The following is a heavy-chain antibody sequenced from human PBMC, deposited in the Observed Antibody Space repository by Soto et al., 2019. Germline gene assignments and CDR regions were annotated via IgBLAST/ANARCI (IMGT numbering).Heavy chain of an antibody. D-gene: IGHD3-22*01. J-gene: IGHJ3*02. Sequence: SETLSFTCAFYVGSFSVYYWSWIRQPPGKGLEWIGEINHSGSTNYNPSLKSRVTISVDTSKNQFSLKLSSVTAADTAVYYCALIVVTLAFDIWGQGTMVTVSS. CDR2: INHSGST. CDR3: ALIVVTLAFDI. V-gene: IGHV4-34*01. CDR1: VGSFSVYY.